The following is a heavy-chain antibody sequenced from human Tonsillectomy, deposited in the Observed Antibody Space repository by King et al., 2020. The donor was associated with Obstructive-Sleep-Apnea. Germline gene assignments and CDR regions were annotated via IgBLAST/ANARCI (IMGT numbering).Heavy chain of an antibody. Sequence: MQLQESGPGLVKPSGTLSLTFAVPGGSISSNYWWSWVRQPPRKGLEGIGEIYHDGRTNYSPALRSRVTISVEKSRNQVSLNLKFVTAADTAVYYCAREPHGGGHFDWWGRRTLITVSS. V-gene: IGHV4-4*02. CDR3: AREPHGGGHFDW. D-gene: IGHD2-15*01. J-gene: IGHJ4*02. CDR1: GGSISSNYW. CDR2: IYHDGRT.